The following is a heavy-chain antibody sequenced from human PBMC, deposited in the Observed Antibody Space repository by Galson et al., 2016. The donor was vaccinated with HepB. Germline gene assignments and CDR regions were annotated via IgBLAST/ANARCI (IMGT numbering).Heavy chain of an antibody. Sequence: SLRLSCAASEFPFDDYAMHWVRQAPGKGLEWVSGISWNSGNIDYADSVKGRFTISRDNAKNSLFLQMTSLRVEDTALYYCARVHSAGYLTTWIDSWGQGTLVTVSS. CDR3: ARVHSAGYLTTWIDS. J-gene: IGHJ4*02. CDR1: EFPFDDYA. V-gene: IGHV3-9*01. D-gene: IGHD3-9*01. CDR2: ISWNSGNI.